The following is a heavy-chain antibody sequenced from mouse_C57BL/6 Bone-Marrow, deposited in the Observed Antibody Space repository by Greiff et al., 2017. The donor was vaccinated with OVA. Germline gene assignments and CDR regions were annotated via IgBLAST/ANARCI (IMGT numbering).Heavy chain of an antibody. V-gene: IGHV1-26*01. CDR1: GYTFTDYY. D-gene: IGHD3-2*02. J-gene: IGHJ2*01. CDR3: ARDSSGDGGVDY. Sequence: EVQLQQSGPELVKPGASVKISCKASGYTFTDYYMNWVKQSHGKSLEWIGDINPNNGGTSYNQKFKGKATLTVDKSSSTAYMELRSLTSEASAVYECARDSSGDGGVDYWGQGTTLTVSS. CDR2: INPNNGGT.